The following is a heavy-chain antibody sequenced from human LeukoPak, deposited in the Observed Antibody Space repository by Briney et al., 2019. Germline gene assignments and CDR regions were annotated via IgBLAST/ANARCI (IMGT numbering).Heavy chain of an antibody. J-gene: IGHJ4*02. Sequence: GGSLRLSCVASGFTFSSHEMNWVRQAPGKGLEWVSYISSSGSNIYYADSVKGRLTISRDNAKSSLYLQMNSLRAEDTAVYYCARDRPGDSSGYGFDYWGQGTLVTVSS. V-gene: IGHV3-48*03. CDR2: ISSSGSNI. CDR3: ARDRPGDSSGYGFDY. D-gene: IGHD3-22*01. CDR1: GFTFSSHE.